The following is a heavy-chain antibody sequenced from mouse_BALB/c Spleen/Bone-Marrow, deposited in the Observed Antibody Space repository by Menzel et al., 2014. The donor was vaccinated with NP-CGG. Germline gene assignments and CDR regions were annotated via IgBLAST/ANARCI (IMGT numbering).Heavy chain of an antibody. J-gene: IGHJ3*01. Sequence: EVQVVESGGGLVKSGGSLKLSCAASGFSFSNYGMSWVRQTPEKRLEWLATISGDGRYTFYSDSVKGRFTISRDNAKNNLYLQLSSLRSEDTALYYCARHAYYDQTEVSFVYWGQGTLVTVSA. CDR2: ISGDGRYT. CDR3: ARHAYYDQTEVSFVY. V-gene: IGHV5-9-2*01. D-gene: IGHD2-4*01. CDR1: GFSFSNYG.